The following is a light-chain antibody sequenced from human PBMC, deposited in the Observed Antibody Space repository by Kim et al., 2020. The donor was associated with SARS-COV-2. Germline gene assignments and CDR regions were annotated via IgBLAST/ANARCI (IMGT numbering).Light chain of an antibody. CDR1: QMVRSDN. CDR3: QQFENSPRT. V-gene: IGKV3-20*01. Sequence: SPGERATLSCRASQMVRSDNLVWYQQRPGRAPRLLIFATSSRATGIPDRFSGGGSGTDFTLTISRLEPEDFAVYYCQQFENSPRTFGQGTKVDIK. CDR2: ATS. J-gene: IGKJ1*01.